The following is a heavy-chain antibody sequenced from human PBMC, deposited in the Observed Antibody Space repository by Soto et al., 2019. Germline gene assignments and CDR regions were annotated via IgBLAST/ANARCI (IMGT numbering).Heavy chain of an antibody. Sequence: GSLRLSCASSGFTFSIYAMIWVRQAPGKGLEWVSAISGSGGSTYYADSVKGRFTISRDNAKNSLYLQMNSLRAEDTAVYYCARDVVATIVDYWGQGTLVTVSS. CDR1: GFTFSIYA. CDR3: ARDVVATIVDY. D-gene: IGHD5-12*01. V-gene: IGHV3-23*01. J-gene: IGHJ4*02. CDR2: ISGSGGST.